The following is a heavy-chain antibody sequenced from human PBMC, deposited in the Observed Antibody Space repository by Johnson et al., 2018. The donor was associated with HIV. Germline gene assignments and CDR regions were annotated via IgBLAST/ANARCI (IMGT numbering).Heavy chain of an antibody. CDR3: ARVRARGVKHAFDI. CDR1: GFTFDDYA. CDR2: INWNGGST. Sequence: VQLVESGGGLVQPGRSLRLSCAASGFTFDDYAMHWVRQAPGKGLEWVSGINWNGGSTGYADSVKGRFTISRDNAKNSLYLQMNSLRAEDTALYYCARVRARGVKHAFDIWGQGTMVTVSS. V-gene: IGHV3-9*01. J-gene: IGHJ3*02. D-gene: IGHD3-10*01.